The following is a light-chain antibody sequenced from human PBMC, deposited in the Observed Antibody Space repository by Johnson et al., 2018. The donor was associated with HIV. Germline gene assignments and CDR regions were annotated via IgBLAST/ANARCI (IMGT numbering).Light chain of an antibody. CDR1: SSNIGNNY. V-gene: IGLV1-51*01. Sequence: QSILTQPPSVSAAPGQKVTISCSGTSSNIGNNYVSWYQQLPGLAPKLLIYDNDKRPSGIPARFYASTSGTSATLGITGLQTGDEADYYCGTWDSSLSAGVFGTGTWVTVL. J-gene: IGLJ1*01. CDR3: GTWDSSLSAGV. CDR2: DND.